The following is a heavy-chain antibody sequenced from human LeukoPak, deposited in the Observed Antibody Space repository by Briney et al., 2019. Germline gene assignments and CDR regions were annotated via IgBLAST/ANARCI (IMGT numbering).Heavy chain of an antibody. V-gene: IGHV3-7*01. D-gene: IGHD6-6*01. J-gene: IGHJ4*02. CDR3: ARRGGSSSRRSPIDY. CDR2: IKQDGSQR. CDR1: GFTFSDYW. Sequence: PGGSLRLSCTASGFTFSDYWMTWVRQAPGKGPEWVANIKQDGSQRYYVDSVGGRFTISRDNAKNSLFLQMNGLRAEDTAAYYCARRGGSSSRRSPIDYWGQGTLVTVSS.